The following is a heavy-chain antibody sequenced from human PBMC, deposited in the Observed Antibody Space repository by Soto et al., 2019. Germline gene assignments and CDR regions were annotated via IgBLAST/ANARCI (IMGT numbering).Heavy chain of an antibody. Sequence: PGGSLRLSCAASGFTFSDYYMSWIRQAPGKGLEWVSYISSSGSIINYADSVKGRFTISRDNAKNSLYLQMNSLRAEDTAVYYCARDLGYYDSSGYFDYWGQGTLVTVSS. CDR2: ISSSGSII. CDR3: ARDLGYYDSSGYFDY. J-gene: IGHJ4*02. CDR1: GFTFSDYY. V-gene: IGHV3-11*01. D-gene: IGHD3-22*01.